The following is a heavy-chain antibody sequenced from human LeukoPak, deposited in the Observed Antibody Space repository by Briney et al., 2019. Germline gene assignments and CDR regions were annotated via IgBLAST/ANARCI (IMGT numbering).Heavy chain of an antibody. CDR2: IYYDGRSK. J-gene: IGHJ4*02. Sequence: GRSLRLSCAASGFIFSNYGMHGVRQAPDKGLEWVAVIYYDGRSKYYTDSVKGRFTISRDGSKNTLYLQMNSLRVEDTAVYYCAKDWGEDFDTSGPDYWGQGTLVTVSS. D-gene: IGHD3-22*01. V-gene: IGHV3-30*18. CDR3: AKDWGEDFDTSGPDY. CDR1: GFIFSNYG.